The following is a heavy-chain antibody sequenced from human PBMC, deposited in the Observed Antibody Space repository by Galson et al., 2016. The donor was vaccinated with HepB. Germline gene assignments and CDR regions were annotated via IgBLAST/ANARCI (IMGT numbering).Heavy chain of an antibody. CDR2: ISGAGTA. D-gene: IGHD4-17*01. V-gene: IGHV3-23*01. CDR3: FRVPRYYADYSSGVGGC. CDR1: GFPFSSYA. J-gene: IGHJ4*02. Sequence: SLRLSCAASGFPFSSYAMSWVRQAPGKGLAWVSTISGAGTASYAYSVKGRFTISRDNSKNTLDLQMDSLRVEDTALYFCFRVPRYYADYSSGVGGCWGQGTLRTVSS.